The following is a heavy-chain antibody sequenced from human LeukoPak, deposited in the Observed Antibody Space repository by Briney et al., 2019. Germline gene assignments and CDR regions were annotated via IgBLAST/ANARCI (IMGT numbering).Heavy chain of an antibody. V-gene: IGHV4-34*01. J-gene: IGHJ4*01. D-gene: IGHD1-14*01. CDR3: AGDHYLALKD. Sequence: KASETLSLTCAVYGGSFSDKYWSWIRQSPGKGLEWIGEISPSGSTNYNASLKSRVTISVDTSNNQFSLKLSSVTAADTAVYYCAGDHYLALKDWGHGILVTVSS. CDR1: GGSFSDKY. CDR2: ISPSGST.